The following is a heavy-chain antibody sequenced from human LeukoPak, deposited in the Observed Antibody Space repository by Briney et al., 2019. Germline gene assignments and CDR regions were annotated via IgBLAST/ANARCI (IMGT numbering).Heavy chain of an antibody. CDR3: ARDSVVVPAAQDHDAFDI. CDR2: ISAYNGNT. V-gene: IGHV1-18*01. CDR1: GYTFTSYG. Sequence: GASVKVSCKASGYTFTSYGISWVRQAPGHGLEWMGWISAYNGNTNYAQKLQGRVTMTTDTSTSTAYMELRSLRSDDTAVYYCARDSVVVPAAQDHDAFDIWGQGTMVTVSS. J-gene: IGHJ3*02. D-gene: IGHD2-2*01.